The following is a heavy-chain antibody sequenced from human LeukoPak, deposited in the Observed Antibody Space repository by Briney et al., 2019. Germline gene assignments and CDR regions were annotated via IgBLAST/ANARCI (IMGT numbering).Heavy chain of an antibody. CDR1: GYTFTGYY. CDR3: AREMATIVNQFDY. Sequence: ASVKVSCKVSGYTFTGYYMHWVRQAPGQGLEWMGRIIPILGIANSAQDFQGRVTITADKSTSTAYMELSSLRSEDTAVYYCAREMATIVNQFDYWGQGTLVTVSS. D-gene: IGHD5-24*01. J-gene: IGHJ4*02. CDR2: IIPILGIA. V-gene: IGHV1-69*04.